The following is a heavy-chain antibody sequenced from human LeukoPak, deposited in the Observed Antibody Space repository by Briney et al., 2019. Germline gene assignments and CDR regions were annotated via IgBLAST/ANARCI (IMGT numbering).Heavy chain of an antibody. CDR3: AKESPTDYGGNYLRFVRRKSFDY. Sequence: QPGGSLRLSCAASGFTFSSYGMSWVRQAPGKGLEWVSAISGSGGSTYYADSVKGRFTISRDNSKNTLYLQMNSLRAEDTAVYYCAKESPTDYGGNYLRFVRRKSFDYWGQGTLVTVSS. CDR1: GFTFSSYG. CDR2: ISGSGGST. D-gene: IGHD4-23*01. J-gene: IGHJ4*02. V-gene: IGHV3-23*01.